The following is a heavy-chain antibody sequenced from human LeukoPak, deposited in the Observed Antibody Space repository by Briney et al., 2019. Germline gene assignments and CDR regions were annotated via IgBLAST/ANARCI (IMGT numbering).Heavy chain of an antibody. CDR3: AREPNCSSTSCYTGGYYYYYMDV. Sequence: ASVKVSCKASGYTFTGYYMHWVRQAPGQGLEWMGWINPNSGGTNYAQKFQGRVTMTRDTSISTAHMELSRLRSDDTAVYYCAREPNCSSTSCYTGGYYYYYMDVWGKGTTVTVSS. V-gene: IGHV1-2*02. J-gene: IGHJ6*03. CDR2: INPNSGGT. CDR1: GYTFTGYY. D-gene: IGHD2-2*02.